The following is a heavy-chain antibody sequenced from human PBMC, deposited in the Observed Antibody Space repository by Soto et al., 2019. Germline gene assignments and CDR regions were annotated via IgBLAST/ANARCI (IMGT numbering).Heavy chain of an antibody. D-gene: IGHD6-25*01. Sequence: GSLRLSCAASGFTFSSYGMHWVRQAPGKGLEWVAVISYDGSNKFYADSVKGRFTISRDNSKNTLYLQMNSLRAEDTAVYYCAKDQSSGWLDYWGQGTLVTVSS. V-gene: IGHV3-30*18. CDR1: GFTFSSYG. J-gene: IGHJ4*02. CDR3: AKDQSSGWLDY. CDR2: ISYDGSNK.